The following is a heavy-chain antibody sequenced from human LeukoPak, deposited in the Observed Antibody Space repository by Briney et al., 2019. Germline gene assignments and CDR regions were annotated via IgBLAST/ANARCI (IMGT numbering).Heavy chain of an antibody. Sequence: GASVKVSCKASGYTFTSYYMHWERQAPGQGLEWMGIINPSGGSTSYAQKFQGRVTMTRDMSTSTVYMELNSLRSEDTAVYYCARDVTGGWELRNAFDIWGQGTMVTVSS. D-gene: IGHD1-26*01. CDR1: GYTFTSYY. CDR3: ARDVTGGWELRNAFDI. J-gene: IGHJ3*02. V-gene: IGHV1-46*01. CDR2: INPSGGST.